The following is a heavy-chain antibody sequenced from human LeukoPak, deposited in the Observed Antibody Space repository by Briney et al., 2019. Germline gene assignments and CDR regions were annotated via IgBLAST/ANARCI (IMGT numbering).Heavy chain of an antibody. J-gene: IGHJ5*02. Sequence: GESLKISCAASGFTFSSNSMNWVRQAPGKGLEWVSSISSSSSYIYYADSVKGRFTISRDNAKNSLYLQMNSLRAEDTAVYYCARGWPWELPNWFDPWGQGTLVTVSS. CDR3: ARGWPWELPNWFDP. V-gene: IGHV3-21*01. CDR2: ISSSSSYI. D-gene: IGHD1-26*01. CDR1: GFTFSSNS.